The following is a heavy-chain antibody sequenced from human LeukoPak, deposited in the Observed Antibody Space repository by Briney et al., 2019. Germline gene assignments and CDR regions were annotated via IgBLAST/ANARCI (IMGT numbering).Heavy chain of an antibody. CDR1: GFTFSSYD. D-gene: IGHD3-10*01. V-gene: IGHV3-13*01. Sequence: GGSLRLSCAASGFTFSSYDMHWVRQATGKGLEWVSAIGTAGDTYYPGSVKGRFTISRENAKNSLYLQMNSLRAGDTAVYYCAGSYYVYGMDVWGQGTTVTVSS. J-gene: IGHJ6*02. CDR2: IGTAGDT. CDR3: AGSYYVYGMDV.